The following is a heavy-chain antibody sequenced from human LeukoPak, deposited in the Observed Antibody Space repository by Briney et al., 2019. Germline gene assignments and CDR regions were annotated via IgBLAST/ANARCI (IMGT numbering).Heavy chain of an antibody. CDR1: GGSISSGSYY. J-gene: IGHJ2*01. Sequence: SQTLSLTCTVSGGSISSGSYYWSWIRQPAGKGLEWIGRIYTSGSTNYNPSLKSRVTISVDTSKNQFSLKLSSVTAADTAVYYCARETEAGYWYFDLWGRGTLVTVSS. V-gene: IGHV4-61*02. D-gene: IGHD6-19*01. CDR3: ARETEAGYWYFDL. CDR2: IYTSGST.